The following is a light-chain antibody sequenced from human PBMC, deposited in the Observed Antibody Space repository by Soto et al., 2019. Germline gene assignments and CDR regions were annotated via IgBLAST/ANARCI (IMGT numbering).Light chain of an antibody. CDR2: DAS. J-gene: IGKJ2*01. CDR1: QSVNSNL. Sequence: EIVLTQSPGTLSLSPGEGATVSCRASQSVNSNLLAWFQQKPSQAPRLLIHDASRRATGIPDRFSGSGSGTAFTLSISRLEPEDFAVYYCHQYVSSPLTFGQGTKLEIQ. CDR3: HQYVSSPLT. V-gene: IGKV3-20*01.